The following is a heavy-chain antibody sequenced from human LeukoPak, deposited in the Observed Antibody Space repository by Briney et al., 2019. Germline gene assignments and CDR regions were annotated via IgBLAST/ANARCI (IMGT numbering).Heavy chain of an antibody. J-gene: IGHJ4*02. CDR2: ISSSSSYR. D-gene: IGHD6-19*01. CDR1: GFTFSNYW. V-gene: IGHV3-21*01. Sequence: PGGSLRLSCAASGFTFSNYWMSWVRQAPGKGLEWVSSISSSSSYRYYADSVKGRFTISRDNAKNSLYLQMNSLRAEDTAVYYCARASAVAGTRHYWGQGTLVTVSS. CDR3: ARASAVAGTRHY.